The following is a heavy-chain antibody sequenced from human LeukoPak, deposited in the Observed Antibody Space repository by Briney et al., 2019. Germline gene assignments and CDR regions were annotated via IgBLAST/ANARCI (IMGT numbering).Heavy chain of an antibody. D-gene: IGHD2-15*01. CDR2: ISGSGGST. CDR1: GITFSSYG. Sequence: GGSLRLSCAASGITFSSYGMSWVRQAPGKGLEWVSGISGSGGSTYYADSVKGRFTISRDNSKNSLYLQMNSLRTEDTALYYCAKDRRGYCSGGSCHEFDYWGQGTLVTVSS. V-gene: IGHV3-23*01. J-gene: IGHJ4*02. CDR3: AKDRRGYCSGGSCHEFDY.